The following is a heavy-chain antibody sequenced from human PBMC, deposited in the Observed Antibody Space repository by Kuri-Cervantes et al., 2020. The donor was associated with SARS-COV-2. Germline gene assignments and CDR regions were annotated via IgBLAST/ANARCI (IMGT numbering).Heavy chain of an antibody. CDR2: ISAYNGNT. V-gene: IGHV1-18*01. J-gene: IGHJ4*02. Sequence: ASVKVSCKASGCTFTSYGISWVRQAPGQGLEWMGWISAYNGNTNYAQKLQGRVTMTTDTSTSTAYMELRSLRSDDTAVYYCARDLEFLEWLLPSLLDYWGQGTLVTVSS. CDR1: GCTFTSYG. D-gene: IGHD3-3*01. CDR3: ARDLEFLEWLLPSLLDY.